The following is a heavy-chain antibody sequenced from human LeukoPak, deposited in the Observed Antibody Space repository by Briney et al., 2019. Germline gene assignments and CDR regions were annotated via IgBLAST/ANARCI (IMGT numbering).Heavy chain of an antibody. CDR1: GFIFSNYW. V-gene: IGHV3-7*03. CDR2: IKQDGSEK. D-gene: IGHD6-13*01. Sequence: GGSLRLSCEASGFIFSNYWMSWVRQAPGKGLEWVANIKQDGSEKYYVDSVKGRFTISRDNAKNSLYLQMNSLRAEDTAVYYCAREVIAAYYYMDVWGKGTTVTISS. J-gene: IGHJ6*03. CDR3: AREVIAAYYYMDV.